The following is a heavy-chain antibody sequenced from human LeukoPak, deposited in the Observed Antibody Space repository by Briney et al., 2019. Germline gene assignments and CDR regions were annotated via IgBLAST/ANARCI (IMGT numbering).Heavy chain of an antibody. J-gene: IGHJ6*02. D-gene: IGHD2-21*02. Sequence: SETPSLTCAVYGGSFSGYYWSWIRQPPGKGLEWIGEINHSGSTNYNPSLKSRVTISVDTSKNQFSLKPSSVTAADTAVYYCAGGAYCGGDCYSYYGMDVWGQGTTVTVSS. V-gene: IGHV4-34*01. CDR3: AGGAYCGGDCYSYYGMDV. CDR2: INHSGST. CDR1: GGSFSGYY.